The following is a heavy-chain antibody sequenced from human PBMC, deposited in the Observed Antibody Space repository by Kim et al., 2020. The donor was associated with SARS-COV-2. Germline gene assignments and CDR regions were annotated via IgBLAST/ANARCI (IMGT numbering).Heavy chain of an antibody. CDR3: ARSAVLAVIRVNWFDP. D-gene: IGHD2-2*02. Sequence: ESVKGRVTISRDNAENALYLQMNSLRAEDTAVYYWARSAVLAVIRVNWFDPWGQGTLVTVSS. V-gene: IGHV3-21*01. J-gene: IGHJ5*02.